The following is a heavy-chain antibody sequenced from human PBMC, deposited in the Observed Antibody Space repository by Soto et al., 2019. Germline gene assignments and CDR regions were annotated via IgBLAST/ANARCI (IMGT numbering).Heavy chain of an antibody. J-gene: IGHJ5*02. V-gene: IGHV1-69*01. CDR2: IIPIFGTA. D-gene: IGHD3-22*01. Sequence: QVQLVQSGAEVKKPGSSVKVSCKASGGTFSSYAISWVRQAPGQGLEWMGGIIPIFGTANYAQKFQGRVTMTADESTSTAYMELSSLRSEDTAVYYCARDWADYYDSSGYYHWGQGTLVTVSS. CDR3: ARDWADYYDSSGYYH. CDR1: GGTFSSYA.